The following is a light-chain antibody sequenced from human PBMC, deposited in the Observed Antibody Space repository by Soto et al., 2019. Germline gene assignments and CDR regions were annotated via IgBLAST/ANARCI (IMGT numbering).Light chain of an antibody. CDR3: HQYNNWTPWT. J-gene: IGKJ1*01. CDR2: GAS. V-gene: IGKV3-15*01. Sequence: EVAMTQSPAPPSVNPRERTTLSCRASQSVSSNLAWYQQKPGQAPRLLIYGASTRATGIPARFSGSGSGTEFTLTISSLQSEDYAVYYCHQYNNWTPWTFGQGTKVDI. CDR1: QSVSSN.